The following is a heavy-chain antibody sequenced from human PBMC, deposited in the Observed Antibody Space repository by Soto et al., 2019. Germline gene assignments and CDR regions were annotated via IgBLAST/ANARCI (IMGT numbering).Heavy chain of an antibody. CDR1: GGTFSSYA. CDR3: NRKRITMVRGVIIKDYYYGMDV. CDR2: ITPIFGTA. J-gene: IGHJ6*02. V-gene: IGHV1-69*13. D-gene: IGHD3-10*01. Sequence: GASVKVSCKASGGTFSSYAISWVRQAPGQGLEWMGGITPIFGTANYAQKFQGRVTITADESTSTAYMELSSLRSEDTAVYYCNRKRITMVRGVIIKDYYYGMDVWGPGTTVTVSS.